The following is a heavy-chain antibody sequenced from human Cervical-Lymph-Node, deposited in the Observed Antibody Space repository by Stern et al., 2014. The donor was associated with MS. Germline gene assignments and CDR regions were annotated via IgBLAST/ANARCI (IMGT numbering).Heavy chain of an antibody. CDR3: ATFISAAGTFNH. CDR1: GYNTTSYG. D-gene: IGHD6-13*01. J-gene: IGHJ4*02. CDR2: ISAYNGNT. V-gene: IGHV1-18*01. Sequence: QVQLVQSGGEVKKPGASVKVSCKASGYNTTSYGFTWVRKAPGQGLEWKGWISAYNGNTNYAQKFQGRVTMTTDTSTSTAYMEVRSLRSDDTAVYYCATFISAAGTFNHWGQGTLVTVSS.